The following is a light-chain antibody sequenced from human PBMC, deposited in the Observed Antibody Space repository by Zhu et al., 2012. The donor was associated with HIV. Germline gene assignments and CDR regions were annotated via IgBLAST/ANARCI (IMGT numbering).Light chain of an antibody. CDR3: QNYNSVPLT. CDR1: QAISNY. J-gene: IGKJ4*01. Sequence: DIRVTQSPSSLSASVGDRVIITCRASQAISNYLAWYQQKPGEVPKLLIYGASTLQSGFPFRFTGGGSGTDFTLTISSLQPEDVATYYCQNYNSVPLTFGGGTKVEIK. V-gene: IGKV1-27*01. CDR2: GAS.